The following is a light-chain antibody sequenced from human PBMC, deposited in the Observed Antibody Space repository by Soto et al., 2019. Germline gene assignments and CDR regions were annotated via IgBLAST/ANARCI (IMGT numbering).Light chain of an antibody. CDR1: QSISSNH. CDR2: GAS. CDR3: QQYGTSPYT. V-gene: IGKV3-20*01. Sequence: EIVLTQSPGTLSLSPGERATLSCRASQSISSNHLAWYQQKPGQAPRLLMYGASRRATGIPDRFSGSGSGTDVTLTLSRLEPEDFAVYYCQQYGTSPYTFGQGTKLEIK. J-gene: IGKJ2*01.